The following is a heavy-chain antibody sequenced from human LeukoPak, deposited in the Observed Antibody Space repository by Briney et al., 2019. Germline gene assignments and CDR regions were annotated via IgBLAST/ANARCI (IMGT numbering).Heavy chain of an antibody. Sequence: PGGSLRLSCAASGFTFSSYSMNWVRQAPGKGLEWVSSISSSSSYIYYADSVKGRFTISRDNAKNSLYLQMNSLRAEDTAVYYCARDFPNSGQWLAPTRYFDYWGQGTLVTVSS. CDR3: ARDFPNSGQWLAPTRYFDY. CDR1: GFTFSSYS. D-gene: IGHD6-19*01. J-gene: IGHJ4*02. V-gene: IGHV3-21*01. CDR2: ISSSSSYI.